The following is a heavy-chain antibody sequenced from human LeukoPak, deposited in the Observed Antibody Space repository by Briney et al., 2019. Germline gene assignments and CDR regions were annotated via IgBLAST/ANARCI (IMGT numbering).Heavy chain of an antibody. CDR1: GGSISSYY. J-gene: IGHJ4*02. D-gene: IGHD3-16*02. V-gene: IGHV4-59*01. CDR3: ARYVWGSYPTFEDY. Sequence: SETLSLTCTVSGGSISSYYWIWIRQPPGKGLEWIGYIYYSGSTNYNPSLKSRVTISVDTSKNQFSLKLSSVTAADTAVYYCARYVWGSYPTFEDYWGQGTLVTVSS. CDR2: IYYSGST.